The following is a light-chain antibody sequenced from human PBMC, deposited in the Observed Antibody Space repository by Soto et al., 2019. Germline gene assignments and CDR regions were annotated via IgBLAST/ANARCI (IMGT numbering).Light chain of an antibody. J-gene: IGLJ2*01. CDR3: SSYAGSNVV. CDR1: SSDVGGYNY. CDR2: EVS. V-gene: IGLV2-8*01. Sequence: QSALTQPPSASGSPGQSVSISCTGTSSDVGGYNYVSWYQQHPDKAQKLMIFEVSKRPSGVPDRISGSKSVNTASLTVSGLQAEDEADYYCSSYAGSNVVFGGGTKLTDL.